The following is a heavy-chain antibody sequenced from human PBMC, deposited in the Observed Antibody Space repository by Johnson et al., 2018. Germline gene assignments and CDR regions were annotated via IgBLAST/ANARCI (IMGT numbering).Heavy chain of an antibody. J-gene: IGHJ3*02. V-gene: IGHV3-13*01. Sequence: VQLQESGGGVVQPGGSLRLSCAASAFTLSNYWMHWVRQVTGKGLEWVSSIGSAGDTYYPVAVKGRFTTSKENAETSLYLQMNSLRTEDTAVYYCTRSQLGISALDIWGQGTMVTVSS. CDR3: TRSQLGISALDI. CDR2: IGSAGDT. CDR1: AFTLSNYW. D-gene: IGHD1-1*01.